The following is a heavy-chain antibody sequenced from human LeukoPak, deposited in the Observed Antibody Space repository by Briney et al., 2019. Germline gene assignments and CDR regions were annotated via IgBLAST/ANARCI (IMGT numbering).Heavy chain of an antibody. D-gene: IGHD5-12*01. CDR3: PRDYPQWLRYNFDY. V-gene: IGHV1-18*01. CDR1: GYTFTSYG. Sequence: ASVTVSCKASGYTFTSYGISWVRQAPGQGLEWMGWSSAYNGNTNYAQKLQDRVTMTTGTSTSKAYMELSGLRYDDTAVCYCPRDYPQWLRYNFDYWGQGTLVTVSS. J-gene: IGHJ4*02. CDR2: SSAYNGNT.